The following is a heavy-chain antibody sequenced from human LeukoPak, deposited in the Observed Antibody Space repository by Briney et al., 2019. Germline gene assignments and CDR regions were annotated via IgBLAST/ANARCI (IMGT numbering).Heavy chain of an antibody. CDR2: IYYSGST. Sequence: SETLSLTCTVSGGSISSYYWSWIRQPPGKGLEWIGHIYYSGSTNYNPSLKSRLTISIDTSKNQFSLRLSSVTAADTAVYYCAREDGIAAAGTHWYYYYYGMDVWGQGTTVTVSS. J-gene: IGHJ6*02. CDR1: GGSISSYY. V-gene: IGHV4-59*01. CDR3: AREDGIAAAGTHWYYYYYGMDV. D-gene: IGHD6-13*01.